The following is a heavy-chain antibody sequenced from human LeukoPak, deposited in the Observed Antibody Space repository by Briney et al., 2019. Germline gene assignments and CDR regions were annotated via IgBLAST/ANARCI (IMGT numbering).Heavy chain of an antibody. V-gene: IGHV4-61*09. CDR1: GGSISSGSYY. J-gene: IGHJ6*03. Sequence: PSQTLSLTCTVSGGSISSGSYYWSWIRQPAGKGLEWIGEINHSGSTNYNPSLKSRVTISVDTSKNQFSLKLSSVTAADTAVYYCARVQLLKGPYYYYYMDVWGKGTTVTVSS. CDR3: ARVQLLKGPYYYYYMDV. D-gene: IGHD2-2*01. CDR2: INHSGST.